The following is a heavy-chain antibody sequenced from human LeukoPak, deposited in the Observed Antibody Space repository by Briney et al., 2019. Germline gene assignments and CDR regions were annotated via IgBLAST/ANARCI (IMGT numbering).Heavy chain of an antibody. CDR3: ARQKEYSSGWYY. Sequence: SETLSLTCTVSGGSISSYYWSWIRQPPGKGLEWIGYIYYSGSTNYNPSLKSRVTISVDTSKNQFSLKLSSVTAADTAVYYCARQKEYSSGWYYWGQGTRVTVSS. J-gene: IGHJ4*02. CDR2: IYYSGST. D-gene: IGHD6-19*01. CDR1: GGSISSYY. V-gene: IGHV4-59*08.